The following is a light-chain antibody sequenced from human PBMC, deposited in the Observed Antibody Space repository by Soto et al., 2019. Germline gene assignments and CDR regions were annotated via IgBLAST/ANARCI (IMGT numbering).Light chain of an antibody. CDR3: QKYNSAPRT. V-gene: IGKV1-27*01. J-gene: IGKJ1*01. CDR2: AAS. CDR1: QGISNY. Sequence: DIQMTQSPSSLSASVGDRVTITCRASQGISNYLAWYQQKPGKVPKLLIYAASTLQSGVPSRFSGSGSGTNFTLTISSLQPEDVATYYSQKYNSAPRTFGQGIKVEIK.